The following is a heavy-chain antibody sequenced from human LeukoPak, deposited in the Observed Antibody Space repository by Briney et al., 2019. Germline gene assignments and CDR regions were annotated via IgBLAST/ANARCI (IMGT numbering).Heavy chain of an antibody. CDR3: ARALLLWFGELFYFDY. Sequence: GGSLRLSCVASGFTFSSYEMNWVRQAPGKGLEWLSYIGSSDSTTHYADSVKGRFTISRDNAKNSLYLQMNSLRAEDTAVYYCARALLLWFGELFYFDYWGQGTLVTVSS. V-gene: IGHV3-48*03. D-gene: IGHD3-10*01. CDR1: GFTFSSYE. CDR2: IGSSDSTT. J-gene: IGHJ4*02.